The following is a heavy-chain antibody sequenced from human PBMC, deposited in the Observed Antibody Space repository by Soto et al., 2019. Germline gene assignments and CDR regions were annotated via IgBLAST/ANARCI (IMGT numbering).Heavy chain of an antibody. CDR2: IIPIFGTA. CDR1: GGTFSSYA. CDR3: ARYTGYAEYFQH. D-gene: IGHD1-1*01. J-gene: IGHJ1*01. V-gene: IGHV1-69*13. Sequence: GASVKVPCKASGGTFSSYAISWGRQAPGQGLEWMGGIIPIFGTANYAQKFQGRVTITADESTSTAYMELSSLRSEDTAVYYCARYTGYAEYFQHWGQGTLVTVSS.